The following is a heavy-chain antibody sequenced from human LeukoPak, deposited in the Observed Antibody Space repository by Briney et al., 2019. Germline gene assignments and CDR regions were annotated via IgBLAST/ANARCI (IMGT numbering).Heavy chain of an antibody. CDR2: INPNSGGT. Sequence: ASVKVSCKASGYTFTGYYMHWVRQAPGQGLEWMGWINPNSGGTNYAQKFQGRDTMTRDTSISTAYMELSRLRSDDTAVYYCARSLTYYYDSSGYYSQTPFDYWGQGTLVTVSS. V-gene: IGHV1-2*02. CDR3: ARSLTYYYDSSGYYSQTPFDY. J-gene: IGHJ4*02. D-gene: IGHD3-22*01. CDR1: GYTFTGYY.